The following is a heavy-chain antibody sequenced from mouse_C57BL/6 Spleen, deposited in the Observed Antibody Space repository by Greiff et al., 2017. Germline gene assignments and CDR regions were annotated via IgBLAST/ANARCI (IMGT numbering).Heavy chain of an antibody. J-gene: IGHJ4*01. CDR2: IDPSDSYT. V-gene: IGHV1-59*01. CDR1: GYTFTSYW. Sequence: QVQLQQPGAELVRPGTSVKLSCKASGYTFTSYWMHWVKQRPGQGLEWIGVIDPSDSYTNYNQKFKGKATLTVDTSSSTAYMQLSSLTAEDSAVYYCAREDYGNSYAMDDWGQGTSVTVSS. D-gene: IGHD2-1*01. CDR3: AREDYGNSYAMDD.